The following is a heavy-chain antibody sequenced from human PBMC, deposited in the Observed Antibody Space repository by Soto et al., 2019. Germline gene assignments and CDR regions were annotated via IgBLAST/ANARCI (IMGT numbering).Heavy chain of an antibody. V-gene: IGHV3-23*01. J-gene: IGHJ4*02. CDR3: AKVIRVVAATPFDY. CDR1: GFTFSSYA. Sequence: VQLLESGGGLVQPGGSLRLSCAASGFTFSSYAMSWVRQAPGKGLEWDSGISGSGGSTDYADYVQGRFTISRDNSKNTLYLQMNSLRGEDTAVYYCAKVIRVVAATPFDYWGQGTLVTVSS. CDR2: ISGSGGST. D-gene: IGHD2-15*01.